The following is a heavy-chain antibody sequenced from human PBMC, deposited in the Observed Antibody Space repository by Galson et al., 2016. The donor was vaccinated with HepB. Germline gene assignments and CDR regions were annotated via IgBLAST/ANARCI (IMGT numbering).Heavy chain of an antibody. CDR1: TYIFSNYW. V-gene: IGHV5-51*01. D-gene: IGHD6-19*01. J-gene: IGHJ1*01. Sequence: QSGAEVKKPGESLKISCQGSTYIFSNYWIGWVRQMPGKGLEWVGIIYPGDSETIYSPTFQGRVTISADKSIGTAYLQWNSLKVSDTAIYYCMRHGSKSGWLSALQNWGPGTLVTVSA. CDR3: MRHGSKSGWLSALQN. CDR2: IYPGDSET.